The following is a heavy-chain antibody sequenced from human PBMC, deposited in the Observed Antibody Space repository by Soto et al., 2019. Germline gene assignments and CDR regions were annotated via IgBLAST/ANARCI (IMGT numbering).Heavy chain of an antibody. J-gene: IGHJ4*02. V-gene: IGHV4-59*01. CDR1: GGSISNKY. CDR2: TYYTGST. Sequence: SETLSLTCVVAGGSISNKYWTWIRQPPGKGLEWIGYTYYTGSTTYHPSLTSRVAISLDTSMQQFSLRLNSVTAADTAVYYCARPTVQRHSDSWGQGTLVTVSS. CDR3: ARPTVQRHSDS. D-gene: IGHD3-3*02.